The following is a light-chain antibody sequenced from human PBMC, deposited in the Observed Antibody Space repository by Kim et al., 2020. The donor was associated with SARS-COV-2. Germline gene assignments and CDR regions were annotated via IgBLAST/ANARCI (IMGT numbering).Light chain of an antibody. CDR1: QSVSTN. J-gene: IGKJ4*01. Sequence: CLGERATLSCRASQSVSTNLAWYQQKPGQAPRLLIYDAYIRATGVPARFSGSGSGTEFTLTISGLQSEDFAVYHCQQYNKWFALSFGGGTKVDIK. CDR3: QQYNKWFALS. V-gene: IGKV3-15*01. CDR2: DAY.